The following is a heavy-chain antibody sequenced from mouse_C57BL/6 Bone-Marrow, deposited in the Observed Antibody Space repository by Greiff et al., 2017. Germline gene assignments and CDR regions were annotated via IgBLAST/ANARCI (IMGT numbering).Heavy chain of an antibody. J-gene: IGHJ2*01. CDR2: IHPNSGST. CDR1: GYTFTSYW. CDR3: ARGAYYCGSPYYCDY. V-gene: IGHV1-64*01. Sequence: VQLQQSGAELVKPGASVKLSCKASGYTFTSYWMHWVKQRPGQGLEWIGMIHPNSGSTNYTEKFKSKATLTVDKSSSTAYMQLSSLTSEASAVYYCARGAYYCGSPYYCDYGGQGTTLTVSS. D-gene: IGHD1-1*01.